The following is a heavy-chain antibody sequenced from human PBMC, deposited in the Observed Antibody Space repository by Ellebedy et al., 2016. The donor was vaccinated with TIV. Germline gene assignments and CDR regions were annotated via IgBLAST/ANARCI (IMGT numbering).Heavy chain of an antibody. D-gene: IGHD6-19*01. CDR1: GFTFSNYW. CDR3: VRTGEQWLFGGGSAFDI. J-gene: IGHJ3*02. CDR2: INRDGSSA. V-gene: IGHV3-74*01. Sequence: GESLKISCAASGFTFSNYWIHWVRQAPGKGLVWLSRINRDGSSANYADSVKGRFTISRDNSKNTLYLQMNSLRAEDTAVYYCVRTGEQWLFGGGSAFDIWGQGTMVTVSS.